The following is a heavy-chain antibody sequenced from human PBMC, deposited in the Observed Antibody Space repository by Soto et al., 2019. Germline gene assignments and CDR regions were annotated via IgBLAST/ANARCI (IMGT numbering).Heavy chain of an antibody. J-gene: IGHJ6*02. CDR2: IIPFLDIT. CDR1: GGTFSSYS. Sequence: QVQLVQSGAEVKKPGSSVKVSCEASGGTFSSYSINWVRQAPGQGLEWMGRIIPFLDITTYAQKFKDTVTITSNKSTRTGYLELSSLRSEDTSVYYCARENVRVSSFDYYYGMDAWGQGTTVIVSS. V-gene: IGHV1-69*08. D-gene: IGHD1-26*01. CDR3: ARENVRVSSFDYYYGMDA.